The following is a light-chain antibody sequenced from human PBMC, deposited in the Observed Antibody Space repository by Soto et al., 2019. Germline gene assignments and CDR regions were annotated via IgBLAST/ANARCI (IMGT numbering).Light chain of an antibody. CDR2: GAS. J-gene: IGKJ5*01. CDR1: QSVSSSY. CDR3: QHYGSSPIT. Sequence: ELVVTRSPGTLSLSPVERATLSCRASQSVSSSYVAWYQQKPVQAPRLLIYGASSRATGIPDRLSGSGSGTDFTLTTRRLEPEDFAVYYCQHYGSSPITFGQGTRLEIK. V-gene: IGKV3-20*01.